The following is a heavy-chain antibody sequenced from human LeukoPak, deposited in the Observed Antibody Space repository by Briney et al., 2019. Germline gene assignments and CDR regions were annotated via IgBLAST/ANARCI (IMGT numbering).Heavy chain of an antibody. V-gene: IGHV4-39*02. Sequence: SETLSLTCTVSGGSISSSSYYWGWIRQPPGKGLEWIGSIYYSGSTYYNPSLKSRVTISVDTSKNQFSLKLSSVTAADTAVYYCAREEVDTAMVRVYYYYYMDVWGKGTTVTISS. CDR3: AREEVDTAMVRVYYYYYMDV. D-gene: IGHD5-18*01. J-gene: IGHJ6*03. CDR2: IYYSGST. CDR1: GGSISSSSYY.